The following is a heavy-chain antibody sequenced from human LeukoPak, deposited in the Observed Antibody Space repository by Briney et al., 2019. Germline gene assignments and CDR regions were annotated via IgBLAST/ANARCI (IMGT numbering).Heavy chain of an antibody. Sequence: GGSLRLSCAASGFTFSSYSMNWVRRAPGKGLEWVANIKQDGSEKYYVDSVKGRFTISRDNAKNSLYLQMNSLRAEDTAVYYCARAYSSSWPDYWGQGTLVTVSS. CDR3: ARAYSSSWPDY. J-gene: IGHJ4*02. V-gene: IGHV3-7*01. CDR1: GFTFSSYS. D-gene: IGHD6-13*01. CDR2: IKQDGSEK.